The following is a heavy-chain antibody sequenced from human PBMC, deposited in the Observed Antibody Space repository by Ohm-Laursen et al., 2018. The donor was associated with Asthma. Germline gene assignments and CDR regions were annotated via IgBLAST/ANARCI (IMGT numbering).Heavy chain of an antibody. V-gene: IGHV3-11*04. CDR1: GFTFSDYY. CDR3: ATQTTNYYYSLDV. Sequence: SLRLSCTASGFTFSDYYMSWIRQAPGKGLEWVSYISSSGSTIYYADSVKGRFTISRDNAKNSLYLQMNSLRAEDTAVYYCATQTTNYYYSLDVWGQGTTVTVSS. D-gene: IGHD4-11*01. J-gene: IGHJ6*02. CDR2: ISSSGSTI.